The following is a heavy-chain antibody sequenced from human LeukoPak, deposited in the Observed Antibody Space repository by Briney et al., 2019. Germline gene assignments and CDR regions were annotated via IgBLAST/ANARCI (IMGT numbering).Heavy chain of an antibody. CDR2: IFYSGST. V-gene: IGHV4-38-2*01. D-gene: IGHD5-24*01. CDR3: ARLDGYNPAS. J-gene: IGHJ4*02. Sequence: PSETLSLTCAVSGYSISSGYYWGWIRQPPGKGLEWIGSIFYSGSTYYNPSLKSRVTISVDTSENQVSLKLSSVTAADTAVYFCARLDGYNPASWGQGTLVTVSS. CDR1: GYSISSGYY.